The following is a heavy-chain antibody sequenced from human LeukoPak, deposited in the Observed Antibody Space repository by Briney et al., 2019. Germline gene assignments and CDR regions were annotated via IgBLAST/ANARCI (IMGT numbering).Heavy chain of an antibody. Sequence: GASVKVSCKASGGTFSSYAISWVRQAPGQGLEWMGWINPNSGGTNYAQKFQGRVTMTRDTSISTAYMELSRLRSDDTAVYYCARGGYCSSTSCYTQLHDAFDIWGQGTMVTVSS. CDR1: GGTFSSYA. D-gene: IGHD2-2*02. V-gene: IGHV1-2*02. CDR2: INPNSGGT. J-gene: IGHJ3*02. CDR3: ARGGYCSSTSCYTQLHDAFDI.